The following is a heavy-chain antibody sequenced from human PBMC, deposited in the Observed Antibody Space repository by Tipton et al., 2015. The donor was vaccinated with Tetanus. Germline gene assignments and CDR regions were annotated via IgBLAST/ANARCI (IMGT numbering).Heavy chain of an antibody. D-gene: IGHD6-19*01. J-gene: IGHJ4*02. V-gene: IGHV3-23*01. Sequence: SLRLSCAASGFVFTNYAMHWVRHAPGKGLECVASVSGSGTRTYYADAVKGRFIISRDNSKNTVFLQMNSPTAEDTAVYYCAKSFLRALAGYPDYWGQGTLVTVSS. CDR2: VSGSGTRT. CDR1: GFVFTNYA. CDR3: AKSFLRALAGYPDY.